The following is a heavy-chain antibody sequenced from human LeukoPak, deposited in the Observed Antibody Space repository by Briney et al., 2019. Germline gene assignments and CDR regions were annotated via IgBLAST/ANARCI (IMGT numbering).Heavy chain of an antibody. CDR2: ISAYNGNT. D-gene: IGHD3-3*01. CDR3: ARARTGFGVVIVWFDP. CDR1: GYTFTSYG. J-gene: IGHJ5*02. Sequence: ASVKVSCKASGYTFTSYGISWVRQAPGQGLEWMGWISAYNGNTNYAQKLQGRVTMTTDTSTSTAYMELRSLRSEDTAVYYCARARTGFGVVIVWFDPWGQGTLVTVSS. V-gene: IGHV1-18*01.